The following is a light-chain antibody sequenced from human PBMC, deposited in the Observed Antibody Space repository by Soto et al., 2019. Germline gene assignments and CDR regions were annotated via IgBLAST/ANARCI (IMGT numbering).Light chain of an antibody. J-gene: IGKJ1*01. Sequence: DIQMTQSPSTLSASVGDRVTITCRASQSISSWLAWYQQKPGKAPKLRIYKASTLQSGVPSRFSGSGSGTEFTLAISSLQPDDFATYYCQQYNDNWTFGQGTKVEIK. CDR2: KAS. CDR3: QQYNDNWT. CDR1: QSISSW. V-gene: IGKV1-5*03.